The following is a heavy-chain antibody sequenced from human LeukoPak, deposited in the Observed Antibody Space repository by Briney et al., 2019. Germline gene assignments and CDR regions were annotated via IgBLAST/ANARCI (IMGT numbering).Heavy chain of an antibody. CDR1: GGSISSYY. V-gene: IGHV4-59*12. D-gene: IGHD4-23*01. CDR3: ARVIGGGNLWALYFDY. CDR2: IYYSGST. Sequence: SETLSLTCTVSGGSISSYYRSWIRQPPGKGLEWIGYIYYSGSTNYNPSLKSRVTISVDTSKNQFSLKLSSVTAADTAVYYCARVIGGGNLWALYFDYWGQGTLVTVSS. J-gene: IGHJ4*02.